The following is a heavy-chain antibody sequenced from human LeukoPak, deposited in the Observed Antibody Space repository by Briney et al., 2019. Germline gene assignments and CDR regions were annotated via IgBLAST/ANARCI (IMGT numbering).Heavy chain of an antibody. J-gene: IGHJ4*02. Sequence: PSVTLSLTCTVSGDSISTDYCWTWIRQPPGKVPEWIGTIYNRDNTYYTPSLASRVTISMDTSKNQFSLKMTSVTAADTAVYYCARGKDAYKVGNYWGQGARVTVSS. CDR2: IYNRDNT. D-gene: IGHD5-24*01. V-gene: IGHV4-38-2*02. CDR3: ARGKDAYKVGNY. CDR1: GDSISTDYC.